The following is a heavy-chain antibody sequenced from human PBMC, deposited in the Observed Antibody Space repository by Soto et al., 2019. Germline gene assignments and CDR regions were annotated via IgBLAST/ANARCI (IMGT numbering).Heavy chain of an antibody. Sequence: EVQLLESGGGLVQPGGSLRLSCAASGFTFSSYAMSWVRQAPGKGLEWVSGTRGNGGSTYYADSVKGRFTISRDNSKNTLFLQMNSLRAEDTAVYYCAKATRYIGGAGLFDYWGQGTLVTVSS. V-gene: IGHV3-23*01. CDR3: AKATRYIGGAGLFDY. CDR2: TRGNGGST. CDR1: GFTFSSYA. J-gene: IGHJ4*02. D-gene: IGHD1-26*01.